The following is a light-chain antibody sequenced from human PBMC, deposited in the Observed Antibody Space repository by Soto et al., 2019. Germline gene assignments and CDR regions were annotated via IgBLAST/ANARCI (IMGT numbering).Light chain of an antibody. CDR3: PHSGNPPST. J-gene: IGKJ1*01. CDR1: QSVSRNS. V-gene: IGKV3-20*01. Sequence: VFSRSRAALALSPGERATLSCRASQSVSRNSLAWYQQKTGQAPRLLISGTSNRATGIADRFSGSGSGRDFTPTISRLAPQPSAVSFRPHSGNPPSTSGQGTQVDIK. CDR2: GTS.